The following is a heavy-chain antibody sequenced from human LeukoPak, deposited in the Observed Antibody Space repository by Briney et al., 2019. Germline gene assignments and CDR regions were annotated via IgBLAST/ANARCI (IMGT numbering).Heavy chain of an antibody. CDR2: IYHSGST. CDR1: GYSISSGYY. J-gene: IGHJ4*02. V-gene: IGHV4-38-2*01. CDR3: ASGGLAAAVSPYYFDY. Sequence: SETLSLTCAVSGYSISSGYYWGWIRQPPGKGLEWIGSIYHSGSTYYNPSLKSRVTISVDTSKNQFSLKLSSVTAADTAVYYCASGGLAAAVSPYYFDYWGQGTLVTVSS. D-gene: IGHD6-25*01.